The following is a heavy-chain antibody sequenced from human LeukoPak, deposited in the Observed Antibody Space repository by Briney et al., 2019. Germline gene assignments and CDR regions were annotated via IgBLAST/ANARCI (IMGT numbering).Heavy chain of an antibody. D-gene: IGHD3-22*01. CDR1: GFTFSSYA. CDR2: ISGSGGST. V-gene: IGHV3-23*01. J-gene: IGHJ4*02. Sequence: PGGSLRLSCAASGFTFSSYAMSWVRQAPGKGLEWVSAISGSGGSTYYADSVKGRFTISRDNSKNTLYLQINSLRAEDTAVYYCAKLRDSSYDSSGYSRNWGQGTLVAVSS. CDR3: AKLRDSSYDSSGYSRN.